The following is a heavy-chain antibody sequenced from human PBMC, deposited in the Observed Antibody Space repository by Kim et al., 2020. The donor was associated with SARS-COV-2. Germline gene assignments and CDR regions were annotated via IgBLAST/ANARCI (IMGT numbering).Heavy chain of an antibody. J-gene: IGHJ4*02. V-gene: IGHV4-59*01. CDR3: ARVNSFYDILTGYFDY. Sequence: LKSRVTISVDTSKNQFSLKLSSVTAADTAVYYCARVNSFYDILTGYFDYWGQGTLVTVSS. D-gene: IGHD3-9*01.